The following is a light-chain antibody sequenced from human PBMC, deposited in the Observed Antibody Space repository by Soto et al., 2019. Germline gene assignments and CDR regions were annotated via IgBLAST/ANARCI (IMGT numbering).Light chain of an antibody. CDR1: SSNIGAGYD. CDR3: QSYDSNLSGL. V-gene: IGLV1-40*01. J-gene: IGLJ2*01. Sequence: QSVLTQPPSVSGAPGQRVTISCTGSSSNIGAGYDVHWYQQLPGTAPKLLIYGNSNRPSGVPDRFSGSKSGTSASLAITGLQAEDEADYYCQSYDSNLSGLFGGGTKLTVL. CDR2: GNS.